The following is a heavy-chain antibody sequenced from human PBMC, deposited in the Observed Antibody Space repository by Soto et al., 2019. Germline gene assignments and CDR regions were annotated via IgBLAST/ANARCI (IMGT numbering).Heavy chain of an antibody. CDR1: GGSISSSSYY. CDR3: ARHDYDDVWWLVVDY. CDR2: IYYSGST. Sequence: SETLSLSCTVSGGSISSSSYYWGWIRQPPGKGLEWIGYIYYSGSTNYNPSLKSRVTISVDTSKNQFSLKLSSVTAADTAVYYCARHDYDDVWWLVVDYWGQGTLVTVSS. D-gene: IGHD5-12*01. J-gene: IGHJ4*02. V-gene: IGHV4-61*05.